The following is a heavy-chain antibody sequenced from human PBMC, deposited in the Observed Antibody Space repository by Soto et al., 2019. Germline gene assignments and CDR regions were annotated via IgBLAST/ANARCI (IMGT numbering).Heavy chain of an antibody. CDR2: ISSSSSYT. V-gene: IGHV3-11*06. Sequence: LRLSCAASGFTLSDYYMSWIRQAPGKGLEWVSYISSSSSYTNYADSVKGRFTISRDNAKNSLYLQMNSLRAEDTAVYYCARDQGYSSSSQPHYFDYWGQVTLVTVSS. D-gene: IGHD6-6*01. J-gene: IGHJ4*02. CDR1: GFTLSDYY. CDR3: ARDQGYSSSSQPHYFDY.